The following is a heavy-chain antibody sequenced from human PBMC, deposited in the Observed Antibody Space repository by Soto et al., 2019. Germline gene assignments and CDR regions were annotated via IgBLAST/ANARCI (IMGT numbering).Heavy chain of an antibody. V-gene: IGHV4-39*01. CDR2: ISYSGST. J-gene: IGHJ4*02. CDR1: GGSISSDSYY. D-gene: IGHD5-12*01. CDR3: ANDPGYSLDY. Sequence: SETLSLTCTVSGGSISSDSYYWGWIRQSPEKGLEWIASISYSGSTYYNPTLKSRLIISVDTSKSQFSLKLSSVTAADTAVYYCANDPGYSLDYWGQGAQVTVSS.